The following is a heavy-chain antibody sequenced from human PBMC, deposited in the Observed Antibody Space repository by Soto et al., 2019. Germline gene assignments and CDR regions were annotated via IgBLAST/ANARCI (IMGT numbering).Heavy chain of an antibody. CDR3: ARRSEWPVSYYFDY. CDR1: GLTFSSYA. Sequence: AGSLRLSCVASGLTFSSYAMHWVRQAPGKGLEWVAVISYDGSNIYYADSVKGRFTISRDNSKNTLYLQMNTLRAEDTAVYYCARRSEWPVSYYFDYWGQGTLVTVSS. D-gene: IGHD3-3*01. CDR2: ISYDGSNI. V-gene: IGHV3-30-3*01. J-gene: IGHJ4*02.